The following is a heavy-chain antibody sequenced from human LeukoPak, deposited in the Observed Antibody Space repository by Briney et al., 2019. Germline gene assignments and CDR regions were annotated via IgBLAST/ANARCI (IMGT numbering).Heavy chain of an antibody. Sequence: GGSLRLSCAASGLTFSSYGMHWVRQAPGKGLEWVAFIWSDGRNGYYADSVKGRFTISRDNSKNTLYLQMNSLRAEDTAVYYCATDGAHYDIDYWGQGTLVTVSS. CDR1: GLTFSSYG. CDR2: IWSDGRNG. J-gene: IGHJ4*02. CDR3: ATDGAHYDIDY. V-gene: IGHV3-30*02. D-gene: IGHD3-3*01.